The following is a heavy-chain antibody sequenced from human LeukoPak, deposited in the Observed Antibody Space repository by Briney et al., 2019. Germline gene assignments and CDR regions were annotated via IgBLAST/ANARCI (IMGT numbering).Heavy chain of an antibody. V-gene: IGHV4-31*03. CDR3: AREGDDSSGYSGLGY. D-gene: IGHD3-22*01. CDR2: IYYSGST. Sequence: SETLSLTCTVSGGSISSGGYSWSWIRQHPGKGLEWFGYIYYSGSTYYNPSLKSRVTISVDTSKNQFSLKLSSVTAADTAVYYCAREGDDSSGYSGLGYWGQGTLVTVSS. CDR1: GGSISSGGYS. J-gene: IGHJ4*02.